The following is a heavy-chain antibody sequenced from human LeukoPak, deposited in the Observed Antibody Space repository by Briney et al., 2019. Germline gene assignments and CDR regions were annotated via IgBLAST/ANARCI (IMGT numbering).Heavy chain of an antibody. CDR1: GGSISSYY. J-gene: IGHJ4*02. V-gene: IGHV4-59*01. CDR3: ARGVAIYGQYYFDY. Sequence: SETLSLTCTVSGGSISSYYWSWIRQPPGKGLEWIGYIYYSGSTNYNPSLKSRVTISVDTSKNQFSLKLSSVTAADTAVYYCARGVAIYGQYYFDYWVQGTLVTVSS. CDR2: IYYSGST. D-gene: IGHD3-9*01.